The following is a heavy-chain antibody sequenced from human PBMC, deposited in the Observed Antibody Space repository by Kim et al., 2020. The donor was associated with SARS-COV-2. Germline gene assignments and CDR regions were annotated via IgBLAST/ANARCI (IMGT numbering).Heavy chain of an antibody. D-gene: IGHD2-15*01. CDR2: IYYSGST. CDR1: GGSISSGGYY. J-gene: IGHJ4*02. Sequence: SETLSLTCTVSGGSISSGGYYWSWIRQHPGKGLEWIGYIYYSGSTYYNPSLKSRVTISVDTSKNQFSLKLSSVTAADTAVYYCARDTTCSGGSCYYLYFVYSGQGALVTLSS. V-gene: IGHV4-31*03. CDR3: ARDTTCSGGSCYYLYFVY.